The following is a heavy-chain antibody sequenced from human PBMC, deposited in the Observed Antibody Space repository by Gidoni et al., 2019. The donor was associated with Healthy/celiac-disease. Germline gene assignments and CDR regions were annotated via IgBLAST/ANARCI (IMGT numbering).Heavy chain of an antibody. J-gene: IGHJ6*02. CDR2: IRSSGSTI. CDR3: ARGVSGIAAAGKYYYYGMDV. CDR1: GFTFSDYY. D-gene: IGHD6-13*01. Sequence: QVQLVESGGGLVKPGGSLRLSCAASGFTFSDYYMRWIRQAPGKGLGWVSYIRSSGSTIYYADSVKGRFTISRDNAKNSLYLQMNSLRAEDTAVYYCARGVSGIAAAGKYYYYGMDVWGQGTTVTVSS. V-gene: IGHV3-11*01.